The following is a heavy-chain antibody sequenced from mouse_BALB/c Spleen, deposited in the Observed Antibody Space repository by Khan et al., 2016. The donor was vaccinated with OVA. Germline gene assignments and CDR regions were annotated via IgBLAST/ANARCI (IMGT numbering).Heavy chain of an antibody. V-gene: IGHV3-2*02. CDR2: ISYSGST. CDR3: ARRGDGYYGAMDY. CDR1: GYSITSDYA. J-gene: IGHJ4*01. Sequence: EVKLEESGPGLVKPSQSLSLTCTVTGYSITSDYAWNWIRQFPGNKLEWMGYISYSGSTSYNPSLKSRISITRDTSKNQFFLKLNSVTTEDTATYDCARRGDGYYGAMDYWGQGTSVTVSS. D-gene: IGHD2-3*01.